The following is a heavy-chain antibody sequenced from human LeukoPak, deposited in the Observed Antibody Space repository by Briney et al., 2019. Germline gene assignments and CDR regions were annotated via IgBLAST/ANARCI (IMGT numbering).Heavy chain of an antibody. Sequence: GGSLRLSCAASGFTFSSYEMNWVRQAPGKGLEGVSYISSSGSTIYYADSVKGRFTISRDNAKNSLYLQMNSLRAEDTAVYYCARGGTWYYGSGSYSKYYYYGMDVWGQGTTVTVSS. D-gene: IGHD3-10*01. CDR1: GFTFSSYE. V-gene: IGHV3-48*03. J-gene: IGHJ6*02. CDR2: ISSSGSTI. CDR3: ARGGTWYYGSGSYSKYYYYGMDV.